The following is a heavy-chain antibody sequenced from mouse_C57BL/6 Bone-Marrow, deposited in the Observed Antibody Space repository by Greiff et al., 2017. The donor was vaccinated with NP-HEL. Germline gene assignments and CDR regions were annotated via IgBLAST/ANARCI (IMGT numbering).Heavy chain of an antibody. CDR1: DSEVFPIAY. J-gene: IGHJ1*03. CDR2: ILPSIGRT. D-gene: IGHD4-1*01. CDR3: ARGTGRGYFDV. V-gene: IGHV15-2*01. Sequence: VQLQQSGSELRSPGSSVKLSCKDFDSEVFPIAYMSGVRQKPGHGFEWIGGILPSIGRTTYGEKFEDKATLDADTLSNTSYLERNSLTSEDSAIYYCARGTGRGYFDVWGTGTTVTVSS.